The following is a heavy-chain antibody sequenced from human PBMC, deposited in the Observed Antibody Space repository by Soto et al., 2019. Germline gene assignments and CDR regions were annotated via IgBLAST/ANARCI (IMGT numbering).Heavy chain of an antibody. CDR1: GGTFSSYP. CDR2: IIPIFGTA. V-gene: IGHV1-69*13. D-gene: IGHD3-22*01. J-gene: IGHJ4*02. CDR3: STYYYDSSGYYGIDY. Sequence: ASVKVSCKASGGTFSSYPISWVRQAPGQGLEWMGGIIPIFGTANYAQKFQGRVTITADESTSTAYMELSSLRSEDTAVYYCSTYYYDSSGYYGIDYWGQGTLVTVSS.